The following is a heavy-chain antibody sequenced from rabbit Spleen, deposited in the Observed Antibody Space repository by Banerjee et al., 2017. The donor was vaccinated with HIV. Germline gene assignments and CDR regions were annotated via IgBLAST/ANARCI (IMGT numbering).Heavy chain of an antibody. V-gene: IGHV1S45*01. CDR2: IYAGSSGST. CDR1: GFSFSSSYW. J-gene: IGHJ4*01. Sequence: QEQLVESGGGLVQPEGSLTLTCTASGFSFSSSYWICWVRQALGKGLEWIGCIYAGSSGSTYYASWAKGRFTISKTSSTTVTLQMTSLTAADTATYFCARDDYAGTRYFLFNLWGPGTLVTVS. CDR3: ARDDYAGTRYFLFNL. D-gene: IGHD8-1*01.